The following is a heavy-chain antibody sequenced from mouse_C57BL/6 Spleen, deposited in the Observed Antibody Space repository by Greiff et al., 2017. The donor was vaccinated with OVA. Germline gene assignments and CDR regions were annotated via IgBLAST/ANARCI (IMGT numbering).Heavy chain of an antibody. CDR2: IDPETGGT. Sequence: VQLQQSGAELVRPGASVTLSCKASGYTFTDYEMHWVKQTPVHGLEWIGAIDPETGGTAYNQKFKGKAILTADKSSSTAYMELRSRTSEDSAVYYCTRGGSSYPSWFAYWGQGTLVTVSA. CDR1: GYTFTDYE. J-gene: IGHJ3*01. D-gene: IGHD1-1*01. V-gene: IGHV1-15*01. CDR3: TRGGSSYPSWFAY.